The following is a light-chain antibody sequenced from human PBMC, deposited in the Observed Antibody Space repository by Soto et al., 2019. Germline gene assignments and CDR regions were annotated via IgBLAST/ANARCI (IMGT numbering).Light chain of an antibody. CDR1: RLNIGSNL. V-gene: IGLV1-44*01. J-gene: IGLJ2*01. CDR3: AAWDDTRKGVI. CDR2: SNV. Sequence: QSVLTQTPSASGTPGQRVSISCSGGRLNIGSNLVNWYQQLPGTVPKLLIYSNVQRPSGVPDRFSGSKSGTSASLAISGLQSEDEADYYCAAWDDTRKGVIFGGGTKVTVL.